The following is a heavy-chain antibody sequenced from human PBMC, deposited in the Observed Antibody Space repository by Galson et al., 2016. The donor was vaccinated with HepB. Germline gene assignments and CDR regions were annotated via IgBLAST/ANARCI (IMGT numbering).Heavy chain of an antibody. D-gene: IGHD5-24*01. CDR1: GDSVSSSSAA. J-gene: IGHJ4*02. CDR2: TYYSSKWNN. Sequence: CAISGDSVSSSSAAWNWIRQSPLRGLEWLGRTYYSSKWNNHYTISVKSRITVNADTSMHQFSLQLDSVTPADTAVYYCARGWLQLGFDSWGQGTLVTVSS. CDR3: ARGWLQLGFDS. V-gene: IGHV6-1*01.